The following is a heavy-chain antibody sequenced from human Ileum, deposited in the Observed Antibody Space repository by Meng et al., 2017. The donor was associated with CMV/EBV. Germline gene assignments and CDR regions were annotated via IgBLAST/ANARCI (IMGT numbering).Heavy chain of an antibody. J-gene: IGHJ3*02. CDR3: ARDRGQVYYDSSEVGAFDI. CDR1: GYTFTGYY. CDR2: INPNSGGT. D-gene: IGHD3-22*01. V-gene: IGHV1-2*02. Sequence: ASVKVSCKASGYTFTGYYMHWVRQAPGQGLEWMGWINPNSGGTNFAQKFQGRVTMTRDTSISPAYMELSRLRSDDTAVYYCARDRGQVYYDSSEVGAFDIWGQGTMVTVSS.